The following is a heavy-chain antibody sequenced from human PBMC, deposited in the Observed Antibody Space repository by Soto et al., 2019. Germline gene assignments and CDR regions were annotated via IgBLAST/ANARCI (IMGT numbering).Heavy chain of an antibody. CDR2: IYYSGST. CDR3: ARVGSNYYDILTGYSPDAFDI. Sequence: SETLSLTCTVSGGSISSGGYYWSWIRQHPGKGLEWIGYIYYSGSTYYNPSLKSRVTISVDTSKNQFSLKLSSVTAADTAVYYCARVGSNYYDILTGYSPDAFDIWGQGTMVTVSS. CDR1: GGSISSGGYY. D-gene: IGHD3-9*01. V-gene: IGHV4-31*03. J-gene: IGHJ3*02.